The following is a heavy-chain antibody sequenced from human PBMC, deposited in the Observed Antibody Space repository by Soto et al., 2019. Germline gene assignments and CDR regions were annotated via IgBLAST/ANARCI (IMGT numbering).Heavy chain of an antibody. V-gene: IGHV1-46*01. D-gene: IGHD5-18*01. CDR2: INPSGGST. CDR3: AISGKERRGYSYGYVGMGYYYYYGMDV. J-gene: IGHJ6*02. CDR1: GYTFTSYY. Sequence: ASVKVSCKASGYTFTSYYMHWVRQAPGQGLEWMGIINPSGGSTSYAQKFQGRVTMTRDTSTSTVYMELSSLRSEDTAVYYCAISGKERRGYSYGYVGMGYYYYYGMDVWGQGTTVTVSS.